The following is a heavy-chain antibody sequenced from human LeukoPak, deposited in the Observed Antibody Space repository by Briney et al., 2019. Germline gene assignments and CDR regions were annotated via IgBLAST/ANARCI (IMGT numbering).Heavy chain of an antibody. CDR1: GFPLSCPW. Sequence: GSPSISFSTTGFPLSCPWINLGPQVPGRGPEWVANVNRDGSETYYLDSVKGRFTISKDNAKNSLYLQMNSLRAEDTALYHCARNNGMDVWGQGTTVIVSS. J-gene: IGHJ6*02. V-gene: IGHV3-7*03. CDR3: ARNNGMDV. CDR2: VNRDGSET.